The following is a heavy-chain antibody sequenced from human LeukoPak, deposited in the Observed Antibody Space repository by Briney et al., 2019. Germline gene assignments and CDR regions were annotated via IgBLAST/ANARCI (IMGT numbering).Heavy chain of an antibody. D-gene: IGHD5-12*01. V-gene: IGHV1-18*01. CDR3: ARDFYSGYDYPLDY. J-gene: IGHJ4*02. CDR2: ISAYNGNT. CDR1: GYTFTSYG. Sequence: GASVKVSCKASGYTFTSYGISWVRQAPGQVLEWMGWISAYNGNTNYAQKLQGRVTMTTDTSTSTAYMELRSLRSDDTAVYYCARDFYSGYDYPLDYWGQGTLVTVSS.